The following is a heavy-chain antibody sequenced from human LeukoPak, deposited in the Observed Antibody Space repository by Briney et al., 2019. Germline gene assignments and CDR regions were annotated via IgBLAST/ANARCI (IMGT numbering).Heavy chain of an antibody. CDR3: AKDHEYYYDSSGYHPGY. Sequence: GGSLRLSCAGSGFASSNYAMHWVRQAPGKGLEWVAVISYDGSNKYYADSVKGRFTISRDNSKNTLYLQMNSLRAEDTAVYYCAKDHEYYYDSSGYHPGYWGQGTLVTVSS. V-gene: IGHV3-30-3*01. CDR2: ISYDGSNK. J-gene: IGHJ4*02. D-gene: IGHD3-22*01. CDR1: GFASSNYA.